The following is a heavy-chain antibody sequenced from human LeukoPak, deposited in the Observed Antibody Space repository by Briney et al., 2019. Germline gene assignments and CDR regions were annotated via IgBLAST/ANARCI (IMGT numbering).Heavy chain of an antibody. D-gene: IGHD4-17*01. CDR1: GGTFSSYA. V-gene: IGHV1-69*04. Sequence: SVKVSCKASGGTFSSYAISWVRQAPGQGLEWMGRIIPILGIANYAQKFQGRVTITADKSTSTAYMELGSLRSEDKAVYYCARVHDYGDSPFDYWGQGTLVTVSS. CDR3: ARVHDYGDSPFDY. CDR2: IIPILGIA. J-gene: IGHJ4*02.